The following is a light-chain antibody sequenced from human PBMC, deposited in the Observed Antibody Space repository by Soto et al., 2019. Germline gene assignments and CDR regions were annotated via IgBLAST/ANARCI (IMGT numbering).Light chain of an antibody. V-gene: IGKV3-20*01. J-gene: IGKJ1*01. CDR3: QQYGTSPWT. CDR2: IAS. Sequence: EIVLTQSPGTLSLSPGERATLSCRASQSVSSNYLAWYQQKPGQAPRLLIYIASGRATGIPDRFSGSGSGTDFTLTISIVEPEDLAVYYCQQYGTSPWTFGQGTKVEIK. CDR1: QSVSSNY.